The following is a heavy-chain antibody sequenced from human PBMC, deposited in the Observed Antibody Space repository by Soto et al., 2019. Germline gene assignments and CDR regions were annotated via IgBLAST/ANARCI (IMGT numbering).Heavy chain of an antibody. D-gene: IGHD2-2*01. J-gene: IGHJ6*02. V-gene: IGHV5-51*01. CDR1: GYSFTSYW. CDR3: ALSALYCSSTSCYDGWDGMDV. CDR2: IYPGDSDT. Sequence: SGESLKISCKGSGYSFTSYWIGWVRQMPGKGLEWMGIIYPGDSDTRYSPSFQGQVTISADKSISTAYLQWSSLKASDTAMYYCALSALYCSSTSCYDGWDGMDVWGQGTTVTVSS.